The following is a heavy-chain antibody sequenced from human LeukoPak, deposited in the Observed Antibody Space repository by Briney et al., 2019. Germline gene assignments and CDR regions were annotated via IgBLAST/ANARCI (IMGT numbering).Heavy chain of an antibody. CDR3: AREYGSGSCFDF. J-gene: IGHJ4*02. D-gene: IGHD3-10*01. Sequence: GGSLRLSCAASGFPFTSYAMNWVRQAPGKGLEWVSSISSTSSTTYYADSVKGRFTISRDNAKNSLYLQMTSLRAEDTAVYYCAREYGSGSCFDFWGQGTLVTVSS. CDR1: GFPFTSYA. V-gene: IGHV3-21*04. CDR2: ISSTSSTT.